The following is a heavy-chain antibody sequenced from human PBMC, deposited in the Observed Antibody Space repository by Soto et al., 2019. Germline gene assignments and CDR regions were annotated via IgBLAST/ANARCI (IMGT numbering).Heavy chain of an antibody. CDR3: AKDQASGQGSFDS. CDR2: ISYDGSNQ. Sequence: GGALRLSCAASVFTFNIYGMHWVRQAPDKGLEWVALISYDGSNQYYADSVKGRFTISRDNSKNTLFLQMNSLRADDTAVYYCAKDQASGQGSFDSWGQGTLVTVSS. V-gene: IGHV3-30*18. J-gene: IGHJ4*02. CDR1: VFTFNIYG.